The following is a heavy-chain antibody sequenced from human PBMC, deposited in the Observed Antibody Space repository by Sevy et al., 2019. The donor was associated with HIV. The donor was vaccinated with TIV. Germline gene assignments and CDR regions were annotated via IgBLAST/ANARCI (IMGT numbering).Heavy chain of an antibody. V-gene: IGHV3-7*03. CDR3: ARDCSSATCLWGLDV. CDR2: IKGDGSEK. CDR1: GFTFSNYW. D-gene: IGHD2-2*01. Sequence: GGSLRLSCAASGFTFSNYWMSWVRQAPGKGLEWVANIKGDGSEKYYVASVKGRFTISRDKAKTSRYLQMNSLRAEDTAVYYCARDCSSATCLWGLDVWGQGTTVTVSS. J-gene: IGHJ6*02.